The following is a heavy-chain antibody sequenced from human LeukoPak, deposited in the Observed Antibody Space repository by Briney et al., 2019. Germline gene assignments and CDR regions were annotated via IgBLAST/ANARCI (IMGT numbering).Heavy chain of an antibody. CDR3: ARHCGYCSSTSCFEYFQY. CDR2: IYHSGST. CDR1: GGSISSSSNY. Sequence: SETLSLTCTVSGGSISSSSNYWGWIRQPPGKGLEWIGSIYHSGSTYYNPSLKSRVTISVDTSKNQFSLKLNSVTAADTAVYYCARHCGYCSSTSCFEYFQYWGQGTLVAVPS. V-gene: IGHV4-39*01. D-gene: IGHD2-2*01. J-gene: IGHJ1*01.